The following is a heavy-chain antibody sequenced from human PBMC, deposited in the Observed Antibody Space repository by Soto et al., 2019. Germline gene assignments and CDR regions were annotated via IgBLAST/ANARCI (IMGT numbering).Heavy chain of an antibody. J-gene: IGHJ4*02. Sequence: APVKLSCKASVYSFPNYGLRLGSQAHGQRLEWMGWISTDSGNTKYSQKFQGRVTITRDTSASTAYMELSSLRSEDTAVYYCARPAQISYYDFWSGYYETPPFDYWGQGTLVTVSS. CDR1: VYSFPNYG. CDR3: ARPAQISYYDFWSGYYETPPFDY. V-gene: IGHV1-3*04. D-gene: IGHD3-3*01. CDR2: ISTDSGNT.